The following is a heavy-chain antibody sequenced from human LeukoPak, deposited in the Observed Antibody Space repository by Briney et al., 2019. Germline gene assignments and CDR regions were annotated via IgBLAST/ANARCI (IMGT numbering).Heavy chain of an antibody. J-gene: IGHJ4*02. Sequence: GGSLRLSCAASGFTFSSYAMSWVRQAPGKGLEWVSGISGSGGSTYYADSVKGRFTISRDNSKNTLYLQMNSLRAEDTAVYYCATRTYDYVWGSYPYWGQGTLVTVSS. CDR1: GFTFSSYA. CDR2: ISGSGGST. V-gene: IGHV3-23*01. CDR3: ATRTYDYVWGSYPY. D-gene: IGHD3-16*02.